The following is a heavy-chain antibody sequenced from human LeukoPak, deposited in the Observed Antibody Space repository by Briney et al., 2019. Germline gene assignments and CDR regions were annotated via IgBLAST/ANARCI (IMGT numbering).Heavy chain of an antibody. Sequence: PSETLSLTCTVSGGSISSSSYYWGWIRLPPGKGLEWIGNIYYSGSTYYNPSLMSRVTISVDTSKNHFSLKLSSVTAADTAVYYCARQAVVVAALLDCWGQGTLVTVSS. D-gene: IGHD2-15*01. V-gene: IGHV4-39*01. CDR1: GGSISSSSYY. CDR3: ARQAVVVAALLDC. J-gene: IGHJ4*02. CDR2: IYYSGST.